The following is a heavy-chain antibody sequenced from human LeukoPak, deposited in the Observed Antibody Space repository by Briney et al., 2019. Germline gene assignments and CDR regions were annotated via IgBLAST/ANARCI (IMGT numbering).Heavy chain of an antibody. CDR3: VKAAGHDNRDDSFDI. V-gene: IGHV3-7*03. D-gene: IGHD3-22*01. J-gene: IGHJ3*02. Sequence: GGSLRLSCAASGFTFSSYWMSWVRQAPGKGLEWVANIKQDGSEKYYVDSVKGRFTISRDNTISRDNSKNTLYLQINSLTVEDTASYYCVKAAGHDNRDDSFDIWGLGTMVTVSS. CDR1: GFTFSSYW. CDR2: IKQDGSEK.